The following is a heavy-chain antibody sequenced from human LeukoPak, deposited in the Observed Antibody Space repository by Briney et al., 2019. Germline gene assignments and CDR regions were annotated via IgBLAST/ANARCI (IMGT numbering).Heavy chain of an antibody. CDR1: GYTFTSYG. CDR3: ASDYCSGGSCWSKYFDY. D-gene: IGHD2-15*01. J-gene: IGHJ4*02. V-gene: IGHV1-18*01. CDR2: ISAYNGNT. Sequence: GASVKVSCKASGYTFTSYGISWVRQAPGQGLEWMGWISAYNGNTNYAQKLQGRVTMTTDTSTSTAYMELRSLRSDDTAVYYCASDYCSGGSCWSKYFDYWGQGTLVTVSS.